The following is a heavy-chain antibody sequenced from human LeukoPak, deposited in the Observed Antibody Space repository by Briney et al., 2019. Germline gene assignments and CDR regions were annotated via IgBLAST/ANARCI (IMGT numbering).Heavy chain of an antibody. V-gene: IGHV3-20*04. Sequence: GGSLRLSCAASGFSFGDYATNWVPPAPGKGLEWVAGVHYNEDKTSYADSVKGRFTISRDNSKNSLYLQINSLRVEDTALYFCARGQWLTEQYFDYWGQGSQVTVSS. CDR1: GFSFGDYA. J-gene: IGHJ4*02. D-gene: IGHD3-22*01. CDR3: ARGQWLTEQYFDY. CDR2: VHYNEDKT.